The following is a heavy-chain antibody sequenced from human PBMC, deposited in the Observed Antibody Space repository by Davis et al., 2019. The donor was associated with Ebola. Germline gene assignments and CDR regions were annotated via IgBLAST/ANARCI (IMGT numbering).Heavy chain of an antibody. Sequence: GGSLRLSCAASGFTFSSYAMHWVRQAPGKRLEWVAVISYDGSNKYYADSVKGRFTISRDNSKNTLYLQMNSLRAEDTAVYYCAKDPQKWELHYYYGMDVWGQGTTVTVSS. CDR3: AKDPQKWELHYYYGMDV. D-gene: IGHD1-26*01. CDR2: ISYDGSNK. CDR1: GFTFSSYA. J-gene: IGHJ6*02. V-gene: IGHV3-30-3*01.